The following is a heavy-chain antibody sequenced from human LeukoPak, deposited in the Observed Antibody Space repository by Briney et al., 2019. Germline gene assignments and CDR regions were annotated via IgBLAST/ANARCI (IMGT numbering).Heavy chain of an antibody. CDR3: ARTTQVEWLHFDY. V-gene: IGHV3-48*01. CDR2: ISSSSSTI. J-gene: IGHJ4*02. D-gene: IGHD3-3*01. Sequence: GGSLRLSCAASGFTFSSHSMNWVRQAPGKGLEWVSYISSSSSTIYYADSVKGRFTISRDNAKNSLYLQMNSLRAEDTAVYYCARTTQVEWLHFDYWGQGTLVTVSS. CDR1: GFTFSSHS.